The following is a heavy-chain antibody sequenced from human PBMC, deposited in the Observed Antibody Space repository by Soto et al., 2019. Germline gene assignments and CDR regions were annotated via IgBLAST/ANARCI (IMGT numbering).Heavy chain of an antibody. Sequence: ASVKVSCKASGYTFTGYYMHWVRQAPGQGLEWMGWINPNSGGTNYAQKFQGWVTMTRDTSISTAYMELSRLRSDDTAVYYCARGFTFGGVIDDFDYWGQGTLVTVS. CDR1: GYTFTGYY. V-gene: IGHV1-2*04. D-gene: IGHD3-16*02. CDR3: ARGFTFGGVIDDFDY. CDR2: INPNSGGT. J-gene: IGHJ4*02.